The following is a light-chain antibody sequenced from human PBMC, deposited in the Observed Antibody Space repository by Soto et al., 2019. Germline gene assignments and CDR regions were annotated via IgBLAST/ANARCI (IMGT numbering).Light chain of an antibody. J-gene: IGKJ3*01. CDR3: QQSYSTPLT. Sequence: DIQMTQSPSSLSASVGDRVTITCRASQSISNYLNWYQQKPGEAPKLLIYAASSLQSGVPSRLSGSGFGTDFTLTISSLQPEDFATYYCQQSYSTPLTFGPGTKVDIK. CDR2: AAS. V-gene: IGKV1-39*01. CDR1: QSISNY.